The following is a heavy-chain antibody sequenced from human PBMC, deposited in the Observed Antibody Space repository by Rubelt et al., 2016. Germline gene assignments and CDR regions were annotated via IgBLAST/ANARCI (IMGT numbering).Heavy chain of an antibody. CDR3: ARDLPPFRRYNWNFPLDY. J-gene: IGHJ4*02. V-gene: IGHV1-18*01. Sequence: QVQLVQSGAEVKKPGASVKVSCKASGYTFTSYGISWVRQAPGQGLEWMGWISAYHGNTNYAQKLKGRVTMTTDTSTSTAYMELRSLRSDDTAVYYCARDLPPFRRYNWNFPLDYWGQGTLVTVSS. CDR2: ISAYHGNT. CDR1: GYTFTSYG. D-gene: IGHD1-7*01.